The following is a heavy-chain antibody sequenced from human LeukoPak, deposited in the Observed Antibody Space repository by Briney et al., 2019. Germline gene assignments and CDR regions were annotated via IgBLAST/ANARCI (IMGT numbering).Heavy chain of an antibody. J-gene: IGHJ6*03. Sequence: PGGSLRLSCAASGSSGTTNYMSWVRQAPGKGLEFVSIVYGGDTTVYADSVKGRFTISRDNSKNTLYLQLNSLRVEDTAVYYCAKNRGAGSHYYYHMNVWGKGTTVTVSS. D-gene: IGHD1-26*01. CDR2: VYGGDTT. V-gene: IGHV3-53*01. CDR1: GSSGTTNY. CDR3: AKNRGAGSHYYYHMNV.